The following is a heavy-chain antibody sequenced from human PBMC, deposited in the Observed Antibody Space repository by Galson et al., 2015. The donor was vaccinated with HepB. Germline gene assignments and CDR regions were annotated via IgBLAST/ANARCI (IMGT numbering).Heavy chain of an antibody. CDR3: ATSTPGIVVVPAAIGYYGMDV. Sequence: SVKVSCKASGGTFSSYAISWVRQAPGQGLEWMGRIIPILGIANYAQKFQGRVTITADKSTSTAYMELSSLRSEDTAVYYCATSTPGIVVVPAAIGYYGMDVWGQGTTVTVSS. V-gene: IGHV1-69*04. CDR1: GGTFSSYA. CDR2: IIPILGIA. D-gene: IGHD2-2*01. J-gene: IGHJ6*02.